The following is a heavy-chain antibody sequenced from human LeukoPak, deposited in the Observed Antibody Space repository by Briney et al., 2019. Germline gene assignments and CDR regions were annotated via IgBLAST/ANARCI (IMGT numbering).Heavy chain of an antibody. V-gene: IGHV1-46*03. Sequence: ASVKVSCKASGYTFTSYYMHWVRQAPGQGLEWMGIISPSGGSTSYAQKFQGRVTMTRDTSTSTVYMELSSLRSEDTAVYYCARVYCSSTSCLNWFDPWGQGTLVTVSS. CDR1: GYTFTSYY. J-gene: IGHJ5*02. CDR3: ARVYCSSTSCLNWFDP. D-gene: IGHD2-2*01. CDR2: ISPSGGST.